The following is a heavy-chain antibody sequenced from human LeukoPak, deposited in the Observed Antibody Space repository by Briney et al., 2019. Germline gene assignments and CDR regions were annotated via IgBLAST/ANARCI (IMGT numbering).Heavy chain of an antibody. J-gene: IGHJ5*02. CDR2: IYHSGST. V-gene: IGHV4-30-2*01. CDR1: GGPISSGGYS. Sequence: PSETLSLTCAVSGGPISSGGYSWSWIRQPPGKGLEWIGYIYHSGSTYYNPSLKSRVTISVDRSKNQFSLKLSSVTAADTAVYYCARGAQGYCSGGSCYSKNWFDPWGQGTLVTVSS. CDR3: ARGAQGYCSGGSCYSKNWFDP. D-gene: IGHD2-15*01.